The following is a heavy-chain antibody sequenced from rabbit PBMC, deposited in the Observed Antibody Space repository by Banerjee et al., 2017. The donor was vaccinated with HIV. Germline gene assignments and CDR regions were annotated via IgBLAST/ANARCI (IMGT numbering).Heavy chain of an antibody. Sequence: QSVEESGGDLVRPGASLTLTCTASGFSFSSSVYMWWVRQAPGKGPEWIGCINTISGDTVYATWAKGRFTISKASWTTVTLQMTSLTAADTASYFCARDLAGVIGWNFNLWGPGTLVTVS. CDR2: INTISGDT. D-gene: IGHD4-1*01. CDR3: ARDLAGVIGWNFNL. J-gene: IGHJ4*01. CDR1: GFSFSSSVY. V-gene: IGHV1S40*01.